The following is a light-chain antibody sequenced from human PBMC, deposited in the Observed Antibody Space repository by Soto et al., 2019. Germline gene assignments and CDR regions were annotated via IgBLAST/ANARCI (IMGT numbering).Light chain of an antibody. CDR3: QHYDIWPPYT. CDR2: DAS. J-gene: IGKJ2*01. Sequence: EVVMTQSPASLSASPGERVTLSCRASQNIRSSLAWYQQRPGQAPRLLIYDASTRATGIPPRFSGGGSGTEFTVTISSLQSEDFAIYYCQHYDIWPPYTFGQGTKVDIK. V-gene: IGKV3-15*01. CDR1: QNIRSS.